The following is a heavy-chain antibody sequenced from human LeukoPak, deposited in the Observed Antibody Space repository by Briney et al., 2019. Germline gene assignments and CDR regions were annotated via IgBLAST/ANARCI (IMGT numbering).Heavy chain of an antibody. Sequence: SETLSLTCAVYGGSFSGYYWSWIRQPPGKGLEWIGEINHSGSTNYNPSLKSRVTISVDTSKNQFSLKLSSVTAADTAVYYCARARFYYYDSSGRYYYYYGMDVWGQGTTVTVSS. V-gene: IGHV4-34*01. CDR1: GGSFSGYY. CDR3: ARARFYYYDSSGRYYYYYGMDV. D-gene: IGHD3-22*01. CDR2: INHSGST. J-gene: IGHJ6*02.